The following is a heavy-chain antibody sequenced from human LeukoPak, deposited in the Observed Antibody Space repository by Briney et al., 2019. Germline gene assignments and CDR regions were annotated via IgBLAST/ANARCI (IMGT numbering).Heavy chain of an antibody. Sequence: ASVKVSCKASGYTFTGYYMHWVRQAPGQGLEGMGWINPNNGDTNYAQKFQGSVTMNRDTSISTDYMELRRLRHDDTDVYYCARGKYYYGSSGFHWFAPWGQGTLVTVSS. J-gene: IGHJ5*02. D-gene: IGHD3-22*01. CDR3: ARGKYYYGSSGFHWFAP. V-gene: IGHV1-2*02. CDR2: INPNNGDT. CDR1: GYTFTGYY.